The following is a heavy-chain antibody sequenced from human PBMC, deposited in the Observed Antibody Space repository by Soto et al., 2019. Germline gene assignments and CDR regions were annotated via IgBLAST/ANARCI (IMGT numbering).Heavy chain of an antibody. J-gene: IGHJ4*02. V-gene: IGHV3-20*04. CDR1: GFTFDDYG. CDR2: INWNGGST. Sequence: GGSLRLSCAASGFTFDDYGMSWVRQAPGKGLEWVSGINWNGGSTGYADSVKGRFTISRDNAKNSLYLQMNSLRAEDTALYYCARERVGGWPRGVLYYWGQGTLVTVSS. D-gene: IGHD2-8*02. CDR3: ARERVGGWPRGVLYY.